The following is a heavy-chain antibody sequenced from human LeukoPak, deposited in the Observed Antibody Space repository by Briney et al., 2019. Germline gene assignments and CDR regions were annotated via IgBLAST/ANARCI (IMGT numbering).Heavy chain of an antibody. Sequence: PGGSLKLSCAASGFTFSNYWMSWVRQAPGKGLEWVANIKEDGSEKYYVDSVKGRFTISRDNAKNSLYLQMNSLRAEDTAVYYCARDYGVAGLFDPWGQGTLVTVSS. J-gene: IGHJ5*02. D-gene: IGHD6-19*01. CDR2: IKEDGSEK. CDR1: GFTFSNYW. V-gene: IGHV3-7*01. CDR3: ARDYGVAGLFDP.